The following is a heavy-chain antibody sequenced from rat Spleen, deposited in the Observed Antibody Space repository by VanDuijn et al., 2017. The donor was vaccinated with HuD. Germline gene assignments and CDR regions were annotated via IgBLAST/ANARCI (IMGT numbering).Heavy chain of an antibody. Sequence: EVQVVESGGGIVQPGRSMKLSCAASGFTFSNYDMVWVRQAPKKGLEWVATIFYDGSSTYYRDSVKGRFTISRDNAKSTLYLQMDSLRSEDTATYYCARSNLDYWGQGVMVTVSS. CDR3: ARSNLDY. CDR2: IFYDGSST. V-gene: IGHV5-7*01. J-gene: IGHJ2*01. CDR1: GFTFSNYD.